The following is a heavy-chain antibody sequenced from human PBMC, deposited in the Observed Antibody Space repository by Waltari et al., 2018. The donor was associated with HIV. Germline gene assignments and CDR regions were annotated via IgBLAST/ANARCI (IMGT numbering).Heavy chain of an antibody. CDR2: IWYDGSNK. Sequence: QVQLVESGGGVVQPGRSLRLSCAASGFTFSAHDMHWVRQAPGKGLEWVAIIWYDGSNKNYADSVKGRFTISRDNSKNTLNLQMNSLRVEDTAVYYCARGRTYLDFWGQGTLVTVSS. J-gene: IGHJ4*02. CDR1: GFTFSAHD. V-gene: IGHV3-33*01. CDR3: ARGRTYLDF.